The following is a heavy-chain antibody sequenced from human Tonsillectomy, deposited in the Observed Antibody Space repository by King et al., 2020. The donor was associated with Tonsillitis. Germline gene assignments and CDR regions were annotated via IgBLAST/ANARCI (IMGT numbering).Heavy chain of an antibody. CDR3: ARDGVVTPTGMDV. CDR1: GYTFTSYY. V-gene: IGHV1-46*03. CDR2: INPSGGST. D-gene: IGHD5-18*01. Sequence: QLVQSGAEVKKPGASVKVSCKASGYTFTSYYIHWVRQAPGQGLEWMGIINPSGGSTSYAQKFHGRVTMTRDTSTSTVYMELSSLRSEDTAVYYCARDGVVTPTGMDVWGQGTTVTVSS. J-gene: IGHJ6*02.